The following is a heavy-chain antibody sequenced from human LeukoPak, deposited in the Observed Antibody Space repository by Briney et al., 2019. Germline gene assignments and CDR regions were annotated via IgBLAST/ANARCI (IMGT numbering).Heavy chain of an antibody. J-gene: IGHJ3*02. D-gene: IGHD3-10*01. Sequence: SCKASGYTFTGYYMHWVRQAPGKGLEWVAVISDDGSSKYYVDSVKGRFTVSRDNSKNRLYLQMDSLRAEDTAVYYCSKERGRRDAFDIWGQGTMVTVSS. CDR2: ISDDGSSK. CDR3: SKERGRRDAFDI. V-gene: IGHV3-30*18. CDR1: GYTFTGYY.